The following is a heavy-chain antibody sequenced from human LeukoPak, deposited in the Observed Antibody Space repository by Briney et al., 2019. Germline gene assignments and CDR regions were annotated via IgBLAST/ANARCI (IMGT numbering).Heavy chain of an antibody. J-gene: IGHJ5*02. V-gene: IGHV3-48*02. CDR3: ARALYCTNGVCYNPNWFDP. D-gene: IGHD2-8*01. CDR1: GFTLSSYS. Sequence: GGSLRLSCAASGFTLSSYSMNWVRQAPGKGLEWVSYIDSDTYGNTIYYPHTVKGRFTISRDNAKNSLYLQMDSLRDEDTAVYYCARALYCTNGVCYNPNWFDPWGQGTLVTVSS. CDR2: IDSDTYGNTI.